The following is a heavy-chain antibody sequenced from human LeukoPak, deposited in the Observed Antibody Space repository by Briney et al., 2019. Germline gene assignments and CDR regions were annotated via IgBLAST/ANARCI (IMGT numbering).Heavy chain of an antibody. CDR1: GFTFGRNT. J-gene: IGHJ4*02. Sequence: GGSLRLSCPASGFTFGRNTMHWVHQAPGKGLEYVSGTTDTGDSTYYADSVKGRFTISRDNSKNTLFLQVSSLRVEDTAVYYCVKDLAGTYSFDYWGQGTLVTVSS. D-gene: IGHD3-10*01. CDR2: TTDTGDST. V-gene: IGHV3-64D*06. CDR3: VKDLAGTYSFDY.